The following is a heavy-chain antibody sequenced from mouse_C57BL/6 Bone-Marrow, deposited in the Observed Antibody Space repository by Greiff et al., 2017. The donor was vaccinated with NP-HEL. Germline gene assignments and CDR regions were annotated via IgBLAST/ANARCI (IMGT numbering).Heavy chain of an antibody. CDR2: IDPANGNT. V-gene: IGHV14-3*01. D-gene: IGHD1-1*01. CDR3: AREMYGSSWSDWYFDV. CDR1: GFNIKNTY. J-gene: IGHJ1*03. Sequence: VQLKESVAELVRPGASVKLSCTASGFNIKNTYMHWVKQRPEPGLEWIGRIDPANGNTKYAPKFQGKATITADTSSNTAYLQRSSLTSEDTAIYYCAREMYGSSWSDWYFDVWGTGTTVTVSS.